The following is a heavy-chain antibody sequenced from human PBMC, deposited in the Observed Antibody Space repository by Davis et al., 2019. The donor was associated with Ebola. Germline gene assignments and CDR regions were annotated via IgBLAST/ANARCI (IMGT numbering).Heavy chain of an antibody. CDR2: IYYSGST. J-gene: IGHJ5*02. CDR3: ARHRRGYSGYDAQNGFDP. V-gene: IGHV4-30-4*01. Sequence: SPTFPPPGSSITTADYYWTWTRQPPGNGLEWIGYIYYSGSTYFTPSLNNRVTISVDTSKNQFSLKLSSVTAADTAVYYCARHRRGYSGYDAQNGFDPWGQGTLVTVSS. CDR1: GSSITTADYY. D-gene: IGHD5-12*01.